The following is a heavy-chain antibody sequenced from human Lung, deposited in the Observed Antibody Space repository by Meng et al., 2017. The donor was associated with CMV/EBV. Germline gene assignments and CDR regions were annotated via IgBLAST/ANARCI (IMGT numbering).Heavy chain of an antibody. Sequence: QVQLEGSGPGLVKPSEPLSLTCTVSGGSISSYYWSWIRQPPGKGLEWIGYIYYSGSTNYNPSLKSRVTISVDTSKNQFSLKLSSVTAADTAVYYCAREEGIGGFDPWGQGTLVTVSS. CDR2: IYYSGST. CDR3: AREEGIGGFDP. J-gene: IGHJ5*02. V-gene: IGHV4-59*01. CDR1: GGSISSYY. D-gene: IGHD3-10*01.